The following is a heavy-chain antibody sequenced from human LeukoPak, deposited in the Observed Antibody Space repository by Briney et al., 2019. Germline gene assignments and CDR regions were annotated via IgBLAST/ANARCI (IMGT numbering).Heavy chain of an antibody. D-gene: IGHD2-21*01. CDR1: GYTFTSYY. CDR2: INPSGGST. J-gene: IGHJ6*02. Sequence: ASVKVSCKASGYTFTSYYMHWVRQAPGQGLEWMGIINPSGGSTSCAQKFQGRVTMTRDTSTSTVYMELSSLRSEDTAVYYCASTYPGGAYYSHYYYGMDVWGQGTTVTVSS. CDR3: ASTYPGGAYYSHYYYGMDV. V-gene: IGHV1-46*01.